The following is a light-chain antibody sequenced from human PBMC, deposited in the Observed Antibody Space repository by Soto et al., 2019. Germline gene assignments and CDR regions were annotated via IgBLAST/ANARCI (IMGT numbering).Light chain of an antibody. CDR2: AAS. J-gene: IGKJ2*02. V-gene: IGKV1-39*01. CDR3: QQNYNTPCT. Sequence: DIQMTQSPSSLSASVGDRVTITCRASQNIRSYLSWYQQKPGKAPKFLIYAASTLQSGVPSRFSGSGSGTEFTLTSSSLQPEDFATYYCQQNYNTPCTFGQGTTLEIK. CDR1: QNIRSY.